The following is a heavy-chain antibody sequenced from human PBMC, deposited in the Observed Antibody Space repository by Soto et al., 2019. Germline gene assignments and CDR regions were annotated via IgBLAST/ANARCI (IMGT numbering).Heavy chain of an antibody. J-gene: IGHJ3*02. V-gene: IGHV4-31*03. D-gene: IGHD2-15*01. CDR1: GGSISSGGYY. CDR2: IYYSGST. CDR3: ARDFTWGGSLLIRAFDI. Sequence: SETLSLTCTVSGGSISSGGYYWSWIRQHPGKGLEWIGYIYYSGSTYYNPSLKRRVTISVDTSKNQFSLKLSSVTAADTAVYYCARDFTWGGSLLIRAFDIWGQGTMVTVSS.